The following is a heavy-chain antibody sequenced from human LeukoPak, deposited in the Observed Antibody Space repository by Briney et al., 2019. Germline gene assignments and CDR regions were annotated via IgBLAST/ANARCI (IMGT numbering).Heavy chain of an antibody. J-gene: IGHJ4*02. CDR1: GYSISSGYY. V-gene: IGHV4-38-2*02. CDR3: ARDEGYGGYDDY. Sequence: SETLSLTCTVSGYSISSGYYWGWIRQPPGKGLEWIGSIYRSGSTYYNPSLKSRVTISIDTSKNQFSLKLTSVTAADTAVYYCARDEGYGGYDDYWGQGTLVTVSS. D-gene: IGHD5-12*01. CDR2: IYRSGST.